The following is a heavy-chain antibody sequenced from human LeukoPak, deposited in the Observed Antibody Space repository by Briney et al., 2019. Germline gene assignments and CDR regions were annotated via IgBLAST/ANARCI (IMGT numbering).Heavy chain of an antibody. Sequence: PGGSLSLSCAASGFTFSSYAMSWVRQAPGKGLEWVSAISGSGGSTYYADSVKGRFTIARDNSKNTLYLQMNSLRAEDTAVYYSAKSNFWSGYYDDWGQGTLVTVSS. D-gene: IGHD3-3*01. CDR1: GFTFSSYA. J-gene: IGHJ4*02. CDR3: AKSNFWSGYYDD. V-gene: IGHV3-23*01. CDR2: ISGSGGST.